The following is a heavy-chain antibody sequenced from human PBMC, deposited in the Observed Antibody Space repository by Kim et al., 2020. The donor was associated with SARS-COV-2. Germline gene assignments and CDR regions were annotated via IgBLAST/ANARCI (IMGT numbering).Heavy chain of an antibody. CDR3: ARDGTRRGFYYDILTGYLGYDY. J-gene: IGHJ4*02. Sequence: ASVKVSCKASGYTFTSYAMHWVRQAPGQRLEWMGWINAGNGNTKYSQKFQGRVTITRDTSASTAYMELSSLRSEDTAVYYCARDGTRRGFYYDILTGYLGYDYWGQGTLVTVSS. CDR2: INAGNGNT. V-gene: IGHV1-3*01. CDR1: GYTFTSYA. D-gene: IGHD3-9*01.